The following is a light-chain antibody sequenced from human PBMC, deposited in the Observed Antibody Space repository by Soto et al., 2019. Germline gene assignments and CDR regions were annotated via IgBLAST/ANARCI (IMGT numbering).Light chain of an antibody. CDR2: DAS. CDR1: QSVSSY. Sequence: EMVWTQSPATLSLSPGERATLSCRASQSVSSYLACYQQKPGQAPRLFIYDASYRATVLPARFSGSGSVPDSTLTISSLKPEDVAVYYCQQRNNTPPLTLGGGTKVELK. J-gene: IGKJ4*01. CDR3: QQRNNTPPLT. V-gene: IGKV3-11*01.